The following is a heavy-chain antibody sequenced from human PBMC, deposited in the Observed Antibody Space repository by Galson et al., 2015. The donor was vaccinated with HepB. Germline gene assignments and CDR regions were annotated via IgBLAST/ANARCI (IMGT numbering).Heavy chain of an antibody. D-gene: IGHD3-22*01. CDR3: ARQYDTSGYYPY. J-gene: IGHJ1*01. CDR2: IIPIFGSA. Sequence: SVKVSCKASGYTFTSYGISWVRQAPGQGLEWMGGIIPIFGSANYAQRFQGRVTITADDSTSTTYMELRRLRSEDTAVYYCARQYDTSGYYPYWGQGTLVTVSS. V-gene: IGHV1-69*13. CDR1: GYTFTSYG.